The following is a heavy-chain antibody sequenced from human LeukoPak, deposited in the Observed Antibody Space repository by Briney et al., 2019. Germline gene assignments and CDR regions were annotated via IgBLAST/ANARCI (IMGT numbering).Heavy chain of an antibody. V-gene: IGHV4-59*01. CDR3: ARDTPLLWFGELLWEGFDY. Sequence: SETLSLTCTVFGDSIRNYYWSWIRQPPGKGLEWIGNIYHSGTTDYNPSLKSRVIISVDASKNQFSLTVSSVTAADTAVYYCARDTPLLWFGELLWEGFDYWGQGTLVTVSS. D-gene: IGHD3-10*01. CDR2: IYHSGTT. J-gene: IGHJ4*02. CDR1: GDSIRNYY.